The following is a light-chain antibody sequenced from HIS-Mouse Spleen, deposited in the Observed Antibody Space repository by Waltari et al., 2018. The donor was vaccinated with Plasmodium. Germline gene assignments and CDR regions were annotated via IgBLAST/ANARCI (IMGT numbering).Light chain of an antibody. V-gene: IGLV3-9*01. CDR2: SDS. J-gene: IGLJ2*01. CDR1: NIGSKN. CDR3: QVWDSSTVV. Sequence: SYELTQPLSVSVALGQTARITCGGNNIGSKNVHWYQQKPGQAPVLVIYSDSNRPSGIPERFSGANSGNTATLTISRAQAGDEADYYGQVWDSSTVVFGGGTKLTVL.